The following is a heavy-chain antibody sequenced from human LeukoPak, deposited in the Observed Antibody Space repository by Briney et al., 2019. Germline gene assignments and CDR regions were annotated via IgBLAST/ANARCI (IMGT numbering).Heavy chain of an antibody. J-gene: IGHJ4*02. CDR2: INTDGTVT. CDR1: GFTFSKTW. CDR3: STKEWLAPPPDS. D-gene: IGHD6-19*01. V-gene: IGHV3-74*01. Sequence: GGSLRLSCAASGFTFSKTWMLWVRQAPGKGLESVSRINTDGTVTTYADSVKGRFTVSRDNADNTMFLQMNSVRDEDTAVYYCSTKEWLAPPPDSWGQGTPVTVSS.